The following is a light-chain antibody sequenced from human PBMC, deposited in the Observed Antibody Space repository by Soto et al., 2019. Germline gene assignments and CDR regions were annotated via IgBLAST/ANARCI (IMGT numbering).Light chain of an antibody. V-gene: IGLV2-23*01. CDR2: EDS. CDR1: SSDVGSYNL. J-gene: IGLJ3*02. CDR3: CSYASSSTPGV. Sequence: QSALTQPASVSGSPGQSITISCTGTSSDVGSYNLVSWYQQHPGKAPQLMIYEDSKRPSGVSNRFSGSKSGNTASLTISGLQAEDEADYYCCSYASSSTPGVFGGGTKLTVL.